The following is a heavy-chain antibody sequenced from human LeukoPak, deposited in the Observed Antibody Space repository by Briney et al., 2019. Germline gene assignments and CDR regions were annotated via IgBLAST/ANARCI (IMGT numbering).Heavy chain of an antibody. CDR2: ISSSSSTI. V-gene: IGHV3-48*02. CDR3: ARDRGYDFWSGYYGFDY. Sequence: GGSLRLSCAASGFTFSSCSMNWVRQAPGKGLEWVSYISSSSSTIYYADSVKSRFTISRENAKNSLYLQMNSLRDEDTAEYYCARDRGYDFWSGYYGFDYWGQGTLVTVSS. D-gene: IGHD3-3*01. CDR1: GFTFSSCS. J-gene: IGHJ4*02.